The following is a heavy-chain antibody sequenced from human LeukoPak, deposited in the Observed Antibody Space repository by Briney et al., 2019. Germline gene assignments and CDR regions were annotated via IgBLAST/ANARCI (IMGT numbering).Heavy chain of an antibody. V-gene: IGHV3-74*01. CDR3: ARGITGMYYYDP. J-gene: IGHJ5*02. CDR2: INSDGSDT. Sequence: GGSLRLSCAASGFTFSSYWMYWVRQAPGKGLVWISRINSDGSDTTYANSVKGRFTISRDNAKNTLYLQMNSLRAEDTAVYYCARGITGMYYYDPWGQGTLVTVSS. CDR1: GFTFSSYW. D-gene: IGHD3-10*01.